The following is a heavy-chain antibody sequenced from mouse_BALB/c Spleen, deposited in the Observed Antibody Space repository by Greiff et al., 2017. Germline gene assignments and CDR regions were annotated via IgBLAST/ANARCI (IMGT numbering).Heavy chain of an antibody. CDR2: IYYSGTI. V-gene: IGHV3-5*02. J-gene: IGHJ2*01. CDR3: AREENGLFDY. Sequence: EVKLVESGPGLVKPSQTVSLTCTVTGISITTGNYRWSWIRQFPGNKLEWIGYIYYSGTITYNPSLTSRTTITRDTSKNQFFLEMNSLTAEDTATYYCAREENGLFDYWGQGTTLTVSS. D-gene: IGHD1-1*02. CDR1: GISITTGNYR.